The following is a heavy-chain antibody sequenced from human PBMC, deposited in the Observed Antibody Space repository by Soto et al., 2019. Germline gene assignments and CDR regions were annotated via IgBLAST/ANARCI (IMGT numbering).Heavy chain of an antibody. J-gene: IGHJ4*02. Sequence: SETLSLTCAVYGGSFSGYYWSWIRQSPGKGLEWIGEINHRGSTNNNPSLKSRVTISVDTSKNQFFLNLTSVTAADTAVYYCASAFGGWPPDSWGQGTLVTVSS. CDR1: GGSFSGYY. CDR3: ASAFGGWPPDS. CDR2: INHRGST. D-gene: IGHD6-19*01. V-gene: IGHV4-34*01.